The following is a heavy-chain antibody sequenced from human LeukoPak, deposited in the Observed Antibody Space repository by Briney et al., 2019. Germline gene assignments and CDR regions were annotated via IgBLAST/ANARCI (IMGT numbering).Heavy chain of an antibody. J-gene: IGHJ4*02. D-gene: IGHD3-22*01. CDR1: GFTFSSYA. CDR2: ISYDRSNK. Sequence: TGGSLRLSCAASGFTFSSYAMPWVRQAPGKGLEWVAVISYDRSNKYNADSVKGRFTISRDNSKNTLYLQMNSLRAEDTAVYYCARGPNYYDSSGYYYSPNFDYWGQGTLVTVSS. V-gene: IGHV3-30-3*01. CDR3: ARGPNYYDSSGYYYSPNFDY.